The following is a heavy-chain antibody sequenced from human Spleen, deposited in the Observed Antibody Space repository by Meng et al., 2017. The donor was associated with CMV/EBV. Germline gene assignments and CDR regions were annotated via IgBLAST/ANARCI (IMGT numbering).Heavy chain of an antibody. D-gene: IGHD2-8*01. Sequence: GRSLRLSCAASGFTFSDYYATWVRQTPGKGLEWVANIKYDGSEKYYVDSVKGRFTMSRDNAKNSVYLQMNSLRAEDTAVYYCTRIRAPNGGYDAWGQGTLVTVSS. V-gene: IGHV3-7*01. CDR1: GFTFSDYY. CDR3: TRIRAPNGGYDA. CDR2: IKYDGSEK. J-gene: IGHJ5*02.